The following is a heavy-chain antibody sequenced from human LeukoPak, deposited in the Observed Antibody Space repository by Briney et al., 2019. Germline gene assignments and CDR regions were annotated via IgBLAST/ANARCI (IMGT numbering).Heavy chain of an antibody. CDR2: ISSSSSYI. J-gene: IGHJ4*02. Sequence: GGSLRLSCAASGFTFSSYSMNWVRQAPGKGLEWVSSISSSSSYIYYADSVKGRFTISRDNAKNSLYLQMNSLRAEDTALYYCAKDMAGYSSSCFDYWGQGTLVTVSS. V-gene: IGHV3-21*04. CDR1: GFTFSSYS. CDR3: AKDMAGYSSSCFDY. D-gene: IGHD6-13*01.